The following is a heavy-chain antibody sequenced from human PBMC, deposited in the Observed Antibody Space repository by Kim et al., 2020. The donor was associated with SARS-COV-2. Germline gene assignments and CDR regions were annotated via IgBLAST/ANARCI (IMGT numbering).Heavy chain of an antibody. D-gene: IGHD2-15*01. Sequence: SLKSRVTISVDTSKNQFSLKLSSVTAADTAVYYCARGGSRYCSGGSCYYYWGQGTLVTVSS. J-gene: IGHJ4*02. CDR3: ARGGSRYCSGGSCYYY. V-gene: IGHV4-59*09.